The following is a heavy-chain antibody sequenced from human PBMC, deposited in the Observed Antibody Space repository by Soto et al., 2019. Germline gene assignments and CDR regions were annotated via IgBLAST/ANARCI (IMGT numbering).Heavy chain of an antibody. D-gene: IGHD5-18*01. J-gene: IGHJ3*02. CDR2: IWYDGSNK. V-gene: IGHV3-33*01. CDR1: GFTFSSYG. Sequence: QVQLVESGGGVVQPGRSLRLSCAASGFTFSSYGMHWVRQAPGKGLEWVAVIWYDGSNKYYADSVKGRFTISRDNSKNTLYLQMNSLRAEDTAVYYCARDRIRLWLPGPADAFDIWGQWTMVTVSS. CDR3: ARDRIRLWLPGPADAFDI.